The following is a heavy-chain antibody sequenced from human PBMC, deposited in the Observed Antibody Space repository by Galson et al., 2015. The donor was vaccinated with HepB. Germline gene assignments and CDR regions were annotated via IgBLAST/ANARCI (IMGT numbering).Heavy chain of an antibody. CDR1: GFTFSSYW. CDR3: ARVPGYSSGWYWGY. CDR2: IKQDGSEK. V-gene: IGHV3-7*04. Sequence: SLRLSCAASGFTFSSYWMSWVRQAPGKGLEWVANIKQDGSEKYYVDSVKGRFTISRDNAKNSLYLQMNSLRAEDTAVYYCARVPGYSSGWYWGYWGQGTLVTVSS. D-gene: IGHD6-19*01. J-gene: IGHJ4*02.